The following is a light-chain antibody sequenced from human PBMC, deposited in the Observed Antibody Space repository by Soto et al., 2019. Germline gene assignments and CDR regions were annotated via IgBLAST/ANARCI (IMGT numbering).Light chain of an antibody. Sequence: QSALTQPASVSGSPGQWITMSCTGASSDVGGYNYVSWYQQHPGKAPKLMIYEVSNRPSGVSNRFSGSKSGNTASLTISGLQAEDEADYYCSSYTSSSTYVFGTGTKVTVL. CDR1: SSDVGGYNY. CDR3: SSYTSSSTYV. V-gene: IGLV2-14*01. J-gene: IGLJ1*01. CDR2: EVS.